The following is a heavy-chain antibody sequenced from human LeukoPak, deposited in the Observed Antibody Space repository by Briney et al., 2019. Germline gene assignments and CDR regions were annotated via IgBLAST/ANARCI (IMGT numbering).Heavy chain of an antibody. CDR3: ARDAPALYYYGSGSYPYFDY. CDR1: GGSISSYY. CDR2: IYTSGST. D-gene: IGHD3-10*01. Sequence: SETLSLTCTVSGGSISSYYWSWIRQPAGKGLEWIGRIYTSGSTNYNPSLKSRVTMSVDTSKNQFSLKLSSVTAADTAVYYCARDAPALYYYGSGSYPYFDYWGQGTLVTVSS. J-gene: IGHJ4*02. V-gene: IGHV4-4*07.